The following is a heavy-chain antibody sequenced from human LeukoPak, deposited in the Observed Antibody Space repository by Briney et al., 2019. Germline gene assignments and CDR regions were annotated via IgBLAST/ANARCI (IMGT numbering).Heavy chain of an antibody. J-gene: IGHJ4*02. CDR1: GDSVSSNSAA. CDR2: TYYRSKWYN. D-gene: IGHD5-12*01. CDR3: ARGAWMSKGFDY. V-gene: IGHV6-1*01. Sequence: SQTLSLTCAISGDSVSSNSAAWNWIRQSPSRGLEWLGMTYYRSKWYNDYAVSVESRITINLDTSKNQFSLQLRSVTPEDTAVYYCARGAWMSKGFDYWGQGTLVTVSS.